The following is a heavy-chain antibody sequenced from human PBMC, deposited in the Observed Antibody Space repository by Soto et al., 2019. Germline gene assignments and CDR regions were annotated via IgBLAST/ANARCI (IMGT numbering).Heavy chain of an antibody. CDR1: GYTFTSYD. CDR3: ARPMTTVMKDAFDI. V-gene: IGHV1-8*01. J-gene: IGHJ3*02. D-gene: IGHD4-17*01. Sequence: ASVKVSCKASGYTFTSYDINWVRQATGQGLEWMGWMNPNSGNTGYAQKFQGRVTMTRNTSISTAYMELSSLRSEDTAVYYCARPMTTVMKDAFDIWGQGTMVTVSS. CDR2: MNPNSGNT.